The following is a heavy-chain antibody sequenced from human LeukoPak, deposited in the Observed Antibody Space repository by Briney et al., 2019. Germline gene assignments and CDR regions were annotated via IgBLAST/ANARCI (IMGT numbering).Heavy chain of an antibody. V-gene: IGHV4-31*03. Sequence: SETLSLTCTVSGGSISSGGYYWSWIRQHPGKGLEWIGYIYYSGTTYYNPSLKSRVTISVDTSNNQFSLELTSVTAADTAVYYCAREGDYYGSGDPSFFDYWGQGTLVTVSS. D-gene: IGHD3-10*01. CDR1: GGSISSGGYY. J-gene: IGHJ4*02. CDR3: AREGDYYGSGDPSFFDY. CDR2: IYYSGTT.